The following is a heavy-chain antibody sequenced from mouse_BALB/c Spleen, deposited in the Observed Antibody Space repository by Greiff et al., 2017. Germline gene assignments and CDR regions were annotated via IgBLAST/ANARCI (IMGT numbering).Heavy chain of an antibody. Sequence: EVKLVESGGGLVKPGGSLKLSCAASGFTFSSYAMSWVRQSPEKRLEWVAEISSGGSYTYYPDTVTGRFTISRDNAKNTLYLEMSSLRSEDTAMYYCAREGLNPLYYAMDYWGQGTSVTVSS. CDR1: GFTFSSYA. CDR3: AREGLNPLYYAMDY. J-gene: IGHJ4*01. D-gene: IGHD3-1*01. V-gene: IGHV5-9-4*01. CDR2: ISSGGSYT.